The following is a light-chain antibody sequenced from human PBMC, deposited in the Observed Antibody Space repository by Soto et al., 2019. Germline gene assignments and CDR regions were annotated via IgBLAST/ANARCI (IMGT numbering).Light chain of an antibody. CDR3: LQYNGYYRT. CDR1: QTISGW. J-gene: IGKJ1*01. CDR2: DAS. Sequence: DIQMTQSPSTLSASVGDTVTITCRASQTISGWLVWYQQRPGKAPNLLIFDASTLESGVPSRFSGSGSGTTFTLTISRLQADDFATYYCLQYNGYYRTFGQGTKVEIK. V-gene: IGKV1-5*01.